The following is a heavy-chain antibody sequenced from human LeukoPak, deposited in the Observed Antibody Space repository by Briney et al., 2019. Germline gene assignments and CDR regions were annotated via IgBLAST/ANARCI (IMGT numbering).Heavy chain of an antibody. J-gene: IGHJ4*02. V-gene: IGHV4-59*01. Sequence: KPSQTLSLTCAVSGGSISSYYWSWIRQPPGKGLEWIGYIYYSGSTNYNPSLKSRVTTSVDTSKNQFSLKLSSVTAADTAVYYCARGGYDFWSGYYNRGNFDYWGQGTLVTVSS. CDR2: IYYSGST. D-gene: IGHD3-3*01. CDR1: GGSISSYY. CDR3: ARGGYDFWSGYYNRGNFDY.